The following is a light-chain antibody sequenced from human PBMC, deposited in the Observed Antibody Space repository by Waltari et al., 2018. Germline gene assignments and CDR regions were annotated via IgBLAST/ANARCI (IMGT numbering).Light chain of an antibody. CDR2: ATS. CDR1: QSISNN. J-gene: IGKJ1*01. CDR3: QQTYSTWT. V-gene: IGKV1-39*01. Sequence: DIQMTQSPSSLSASVGDRVTITCRASQSISNNLNWYQQKPGKAPKLLIYATSVLQSGVPTRISGRGSGTDFTLTISSLQPEDVATYYCQQTYSTWTFGQGTAVEIK.